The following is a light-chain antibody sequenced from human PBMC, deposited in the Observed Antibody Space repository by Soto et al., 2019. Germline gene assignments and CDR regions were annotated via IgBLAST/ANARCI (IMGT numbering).Light chain of an antibody. CDR1: QSVLYSSKNKNY. Sequence: DIVMTQSPDSLTVSLGERATINCNSSQSVLYSSKNKNYLTWYQQKPGQPPKLLIYWASTRESGVPDRFSGSGSGTDFTLTISSLQAEDVAVYYCQQYYSTPWTFGQGTKVDIK. V-gene: IGKV4-1*01. CDR3: QQYYSTPWT. CDR2: WAS. J-gene: IGKJ1*01.